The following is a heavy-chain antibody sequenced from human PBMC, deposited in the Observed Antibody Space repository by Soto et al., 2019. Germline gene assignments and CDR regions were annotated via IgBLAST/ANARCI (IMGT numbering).Heavy chain of an antibody. J-gene: IGHJ4*02. CDR1: GFDIRRSW. D-gene: IGHD1-1*01. CDR2: INEVGSEQ. V-gene: IGHV3-7*03. CDR3: AKRATGTYFDY. Sequence: GGSLRLSCAVSGFDIRRSWMNWVRQTPGKGLEWVANINEVGSEQNFVDSVKGRFTISRDNSKNTLYLQMNSLRAEDTAVYYCAKRATGTYFDYWGQGTLVTVSS.